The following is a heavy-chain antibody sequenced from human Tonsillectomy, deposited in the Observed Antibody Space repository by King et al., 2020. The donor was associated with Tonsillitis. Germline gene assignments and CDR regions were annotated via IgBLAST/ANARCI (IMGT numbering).Heavy chain of an antibody. CDR3: AKAVTTTMVYYFDY. CDR2: ISGSGGST. Sequence: VQLVESEGGLVQPGGSLRLSCAASGFTFSSSAMAWVRRAPGKGLEWVSGISGSGGSTYYADSVKGRFTISRDNSKNTLYLQMNILGAEDTALYYCAKAVTTTMVYYFDYWGQGTLVTVSS. D-gene: IGHD5-18*01. CDR1: GFTFSSSA. J-gene: IGHJ4*02. V-gene: IGHV3-23*04.